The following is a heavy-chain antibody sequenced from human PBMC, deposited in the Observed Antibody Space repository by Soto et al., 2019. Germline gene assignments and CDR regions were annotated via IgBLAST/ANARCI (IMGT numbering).Heavy chain of an antibody. CDR1: GYTFTSYG. V-gene: IGHV1-69*13. CDR2: IIPIFGTA. D-gene: IGHD5-18*01. CDR3: ARSDTAMVTSRFDY. J-gene: IGHJ4*02. Sequence: ASVKVSCKASGYTFTSYGINWVRQAPGQGLEWMGGIIPIFGTANYAQKFQGRVTITADESTSTAYMELSSLRSEDTAVYYCARSDTAMVTSRFDYWGQGTLVTVSS.